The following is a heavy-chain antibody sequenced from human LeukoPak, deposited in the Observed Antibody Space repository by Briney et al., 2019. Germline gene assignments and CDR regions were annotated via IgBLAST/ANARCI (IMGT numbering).Heavy chain of an antibody. V-gene: IGHV3-66*01. Sequence: PGGSLRLSCAASGFXVSSNYISWVRQAPGKGLEWVSVIYSGGSTYYADSVKGRFTISRDNSKNTLYLQMNSLRAEDTAVYYCARSQPGIAVAGKMPWRWFDYWGQGTLVTVSS. CDR3: ARSQPGIAVAGKMPWRWFDY. CDR1: GFXVSSNY. D-gene: IGHD6-19*01. CDR2: IYSGGST. J-gene: IGHJ4*02.